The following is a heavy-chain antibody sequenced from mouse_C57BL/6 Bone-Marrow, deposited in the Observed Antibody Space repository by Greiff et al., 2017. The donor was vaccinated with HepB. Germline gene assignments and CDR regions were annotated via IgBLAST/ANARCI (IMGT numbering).Heavy chain of an antibody. Sequence: QVQLQQPGAELVRPGSSVKLSCKASGYTFTSYWMDWVKQRPGQGLEWIGNIYPSDSETHYNQKFKDKATLTVHKSSSTAYMQLSSLTSEDSAVYYCARAPYGNYLYYFDYWGQGTTLTVSS. CDR3: ARAPYGNYLYYFDY. D-gene: IGHD2-1*01. CDR2: IYPSDSET. V-gene: IGHV1-61*01. CDR1: GYTFTSYW. J-gene: IGHJ2*01.